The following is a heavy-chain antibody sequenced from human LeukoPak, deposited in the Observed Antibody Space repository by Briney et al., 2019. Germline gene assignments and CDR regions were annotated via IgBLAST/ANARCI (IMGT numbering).Heavy chain of an antibody. CDR3: TTDTRRVVVPK. CDR2: IKRKTDGGTT. J-gene: IGHJ4*02. Sequence: GGSLRLSCAASGFSFNDAWMSWVRQAPGKGLEWVGRIKRKTDGGTTDYAAPVKGRFTISRDDSKTSLYLQMNNLKTEDTAVYYCTTDTRRVVVPKWGQGTLVTVTS. D-gene: IGHD2-15*01. V-gene: IGHV3-15*01. CDR1: GFSFNDAW.